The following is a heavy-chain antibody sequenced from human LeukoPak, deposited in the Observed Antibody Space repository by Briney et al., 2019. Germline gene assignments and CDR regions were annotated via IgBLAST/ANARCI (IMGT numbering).Heavy chain of an antibody. V-gene: IGHV3-48*01. Sequence: GGSLTLSCAAYAFPLSSNSINWDRPAPGKGLEWVTYISSSGSAIYYVDSVKGRFTVSRDNAKNSLFLQMNSPRAEDTAVYYCVRVKGSYFDYWGQGDLVTVSS. CDR3: VRVKGSYFDY. J-gene: IGHJ4*02. D-gene: IGHD2-15*01. CDR2: ISSSGSAI. CDR1: AFPLSSNS.